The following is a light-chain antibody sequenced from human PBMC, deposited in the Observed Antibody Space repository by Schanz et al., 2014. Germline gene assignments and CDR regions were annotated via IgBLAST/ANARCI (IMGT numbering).Light chain of an antibody. V-gene: IGKV3-20*01. J-gene: IGKJ1*01. CDR2: GAS. CDR3: QHYSLSPL. CDR1: QSVTSTY. Sequence: EIVMTQSPATLSISPGERATLSCRASQSVTSTYLAWYQQKPGQAPNVLIYGASRRATGIPDRFSGSGSGTDFTLTISRLEPEDFAVYYCQHYSLSPLFGQGTKVDI.